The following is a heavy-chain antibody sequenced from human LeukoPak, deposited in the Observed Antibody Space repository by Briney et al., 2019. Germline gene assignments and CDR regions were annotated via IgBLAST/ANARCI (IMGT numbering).Heavy chain of an antibody. Sequence: PGESLRLSCAASGFTVSTNYMSWVRQAPGKGLEWVSVIYSGGSTYYADSVKDRFTISRDNSKNTLYLQMNSLRAEDTALYYCARYDYSNYVGYYDHWGQGTLVTVSS. J-gene: IGHJ4*02. CDR2: IYSGGST. V-gene: IGHV3-53*01. D-gene: IGHD4-11*01. CDR3: ARYDYSNYVGYYDH. CDR1: GFTVSTNY.